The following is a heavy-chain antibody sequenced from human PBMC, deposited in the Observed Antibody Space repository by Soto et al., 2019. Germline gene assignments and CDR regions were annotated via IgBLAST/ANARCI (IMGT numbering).Heavy chain of an antibody. Sequence: ASVKVSCKASGYTFTSYGISWVRQAPGQGLEWMGWISAYNGNTNYAQKLQGRVTMTTATTTSTAYMGLRSLRSDDTAGYYCAGGGAMVRGDNWFDPWGQGTLVTVSS. CDR3: AGGGAMVRGDNWFDP. CDR1: GYTFTSYG. CDR2: ISAYNGNT. J-gene: IGHJ5*02. V-gene: IGHV1-18*01. D-gene: IGHD3-10*01.